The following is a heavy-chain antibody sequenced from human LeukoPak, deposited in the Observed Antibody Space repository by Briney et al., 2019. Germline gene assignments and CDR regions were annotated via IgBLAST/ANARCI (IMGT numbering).Heavy chain of an antibody. CDR2: IYYSGST. V-gene: IGHV4-39*07. CDR1: GGSISSTSYY. CDR3: AREPHYYDSKGTIDY. Sequence: SETLSLTCTVSGGSISSTSYYWGWIRQPPGKGLEWIGSIYYSGSTYYNPSLKSRVTISVDTSKNQFSLKLSSVTAADTAVYYCAREPHYYDSKGTIDYWGQGTLVTVSS. J-gene: IGHJ4*02. D-gene: IGHD3-22*01.